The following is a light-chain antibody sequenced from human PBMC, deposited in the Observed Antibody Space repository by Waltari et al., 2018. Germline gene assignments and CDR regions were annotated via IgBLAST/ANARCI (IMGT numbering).Light chain of an antibody. Sequence: EIVLTQSPGTLSLSPGERATLSCRASRSVSNNYLAWYQQKSGQAPRLLIYRASTRATGIPDRFSGSGSGTDFTLTISRLEPEDFAVYYCQQYGTSPPGTFGQGTKVEIK. J-gene: IGKJ1*01. V-gene: IGKV3-20*01. CDR1: RSVSNNY. CDR3: QQYGTSPPGT. CDR2: RAS.